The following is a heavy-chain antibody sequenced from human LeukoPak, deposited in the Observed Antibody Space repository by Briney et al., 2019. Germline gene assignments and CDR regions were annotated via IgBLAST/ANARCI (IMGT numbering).Heavy chain of an antibody. CDR3: ARGYDYSNYDAPSDY. Sequence: SETLSLTCTVSGGSISSGSYYWSWIRQPAGKGLEWIGRIYTSGSTNYNPSLKSRVTISVDTSKNQFSPKLSSVTAADTAVYYCARGYDYSNYDAPSDYWGQGTLVAVSS. D-gene: IGHD4-11*01. V-gene: IGHV4-61*02. CDR2: IYTSGST. CDR1: GGSISSGSYY. J-gene: IGHJ4*02.